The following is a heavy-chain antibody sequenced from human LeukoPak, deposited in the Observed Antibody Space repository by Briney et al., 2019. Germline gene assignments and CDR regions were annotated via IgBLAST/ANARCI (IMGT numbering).Heavy chain of an antibody. V-gene: IGHV3-23*01. D-gene: IGHD2-2*01. J-gene: IGHJ4*02. CDR3: ARDRDRTPDY. CDR1: GFAFSTYA. Sequence: GGSLRLSCAASGFAFSTYAVNWVRQAPGKGLEWVSAITGSGGATYYADSVKGRFTISRDNSKNTLYLQMSSLRSEDTAVYYCARDRDRTPDYWGQGTLVTVSS. CDR2: ITGSGGAT.